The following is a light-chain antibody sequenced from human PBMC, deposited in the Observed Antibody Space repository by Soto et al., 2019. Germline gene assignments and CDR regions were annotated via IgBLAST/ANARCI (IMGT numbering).Light chain of an antibody. J-gene: IGKJ1*01. Sequence: DIQMTQSPSTLSASVGDRVTITCRASQSISSWLAWYQQKPGKAPKLLIYDASSLESGVPSRFSGSGSGTEFTLTISSLQPDDFATYYCQQYNSYSVFGQGTK. CDR1: QSISSW. CDR3: QQYNSYSV. CDR2: DAS. V-gene: IGKV1-5*01.